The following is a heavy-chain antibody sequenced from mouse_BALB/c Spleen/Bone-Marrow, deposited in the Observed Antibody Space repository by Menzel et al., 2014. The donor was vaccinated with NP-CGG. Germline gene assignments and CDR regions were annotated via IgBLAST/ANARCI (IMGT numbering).Heavy chain of an antibody. D-gene: IGHD1-1*02. J-gene: IGHJ2*01. Sequence: VQLQQSGGGLVQPGGSRKLSCAAFGFTFSSFGMHWVRQAPEKGLEWVAYISSGSSIIYYADTVEGRITISRDNPKNTLFLQMTSLRSEDTALHYCAGSQFYGNYFDFWGRGTTLTVSS. CDR3: AGSQFYGNYFDF. CDR1: GFTFSSFG. CDR2: ISSGSSII. V-gene: IGHV5-17*02.